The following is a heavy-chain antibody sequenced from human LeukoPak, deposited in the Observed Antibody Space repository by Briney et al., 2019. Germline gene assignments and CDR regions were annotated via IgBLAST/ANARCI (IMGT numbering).Heavy chain of an antibody. CDR2: LNHSGST. J-gene: IGHJ4*02. CDR1: LGSSSVYY. CDR3: ASRTIVNYYGSGSHFDY. V-gene: IGHV4-34*01. D-gene: IGHD3-10*01. Sequence: PPETPSLTPTLYLGSSSVYYWSSIPPPPRKGLGWIGELNHSGSTNYTPSLKSRVTISVDTSKNQFSLKLSSVTAADTAVYYCASRTIVNYYGSGSHFDYWGQGTLVTVSS.